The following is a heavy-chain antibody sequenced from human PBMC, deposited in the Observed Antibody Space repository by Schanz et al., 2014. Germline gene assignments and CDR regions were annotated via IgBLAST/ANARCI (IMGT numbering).Heavy chain of an antibody. D-gene: IGHD5-12*01. V-gene: IGHV3-30*03. CDR1: GFIFSNSW. CDR2: ILYDGSNK. Sequence: VQLVEPGGGLVQPGGSLRLSCAASGFIFSNSWMSWVRQAPGKGLEWVAVILYDGSNKYYADSVKGRFTISRDNSKNTLYLQMNSLRVEDTALYYCAREYSSYGTVYYWGQGTLVTVSS. CDR3: AREYSSYGTVYY. J-gene: IGHJ4*02.